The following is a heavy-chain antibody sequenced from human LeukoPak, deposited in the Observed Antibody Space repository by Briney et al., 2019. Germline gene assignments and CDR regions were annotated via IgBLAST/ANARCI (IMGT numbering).Heavy chain of an antibody. V-gene: IGHV3-30*18. J-gene: IGHJ3*02. CDR3: AKGDYGGYSHGFDI. CDR1: GFTFSGYD. D-gene: IGHD4-23*01. Sequence: AGGSLRLSCAASGFTFSGYDMHWVRQAPGKGLEWVAVISYDGSNIYYGDSVQGRFTISRDNSKNTLFLQMNSLRAEDTAIYYCAKGDYGGYSHGFDIWGQGTRVTVSS. CDR2: ISYDGSNI.